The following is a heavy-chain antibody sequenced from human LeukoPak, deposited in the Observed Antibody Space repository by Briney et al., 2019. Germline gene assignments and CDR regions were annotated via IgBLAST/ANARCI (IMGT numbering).Heavy chain of an antibody. D-gene: IGHD3-10*01. V-gene: IGHV4-4*02. CDR3: ARDLSRVRGVYFDY. Sequence: NPSGTLSLTCAVSGGSISSSNWWSWVRQPPGKGLEWIGEIYHSGSTNYNPSLKSRVTISVDKSKNQFSLKLSSVTAADTAVYYCARDLSRVRGVYFDYWGQGTLVTVSS. J-gene: IGHJ4*02. CDR2: IYHSGST. CDR1: GGSISSSNW.